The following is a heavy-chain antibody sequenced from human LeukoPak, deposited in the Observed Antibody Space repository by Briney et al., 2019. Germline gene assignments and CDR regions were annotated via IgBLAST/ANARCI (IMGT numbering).Heavy chain of an antibody. J-gene: IGHJ4*02. D-gene: IGHD3-3*01. CDR2: ISDSGGST. CDR3: AKNNYDFWSAYGY. CDR1: GFTFSSYA. Sequence: PGGSLRLSCAASGFTFSSYAISWVRQAPGKGLEWVPVISDSGGSTNYADSVKGRFTISRDNSKNTLYLQMNSLRAEDTAVYYCAKNNYDFWSAYGYWGQGTLVTVSS. V-gene: IGHV3-23*01.